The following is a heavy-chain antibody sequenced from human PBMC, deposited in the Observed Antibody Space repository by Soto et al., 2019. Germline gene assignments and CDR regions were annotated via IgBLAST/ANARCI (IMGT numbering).Heavy chain of an antibody. D-gene: IGHD3-3*01. J-gene: IGHJ4*02. V-gene: IGHV3-23*01. CDR1: GFTFSSYA. Sequence: PGGSLRLSCAASGFTFSSYAMSWVRQAPGKGLEWVSAISGSGGSTYYADSVKGRFTISRDNSKNTLYLQMNSLRAEDTAVYYCAKVLGPWYDFWSGYFDYWGQGTLVTVSS. CDR2: ISGSGGST. CDR3: AKVLGPWYDFWSGYFDY.